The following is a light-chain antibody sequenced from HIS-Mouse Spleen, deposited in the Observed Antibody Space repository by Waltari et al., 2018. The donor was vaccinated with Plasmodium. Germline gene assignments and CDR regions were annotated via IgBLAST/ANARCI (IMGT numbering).Light chain of an antibody. V-gene: IGKV1-39*01. J-gene: IGKJ4*01. CDR2: AAS. CDR3: QQSYSTPPT. Sequence: DIQMTQSPSSLSASVGDRVTITCRASQSISSYLNLYQQKPGKARKLLIYAASSLQSGVPSRFSGSGSGTDFTLTISRLKPEDVATYYCQQSYSTPPTFGGGTKVEIK. CDR1: QSISSY.